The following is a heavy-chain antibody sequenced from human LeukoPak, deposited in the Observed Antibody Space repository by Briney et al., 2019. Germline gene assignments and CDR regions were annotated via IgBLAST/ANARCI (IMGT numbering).Heavy chain of an antibody. CDR1: GHSISSGYC. V-gene: IGHV4-38-2*01. CDR2: IYHSGST. D-gene: IGHD2-15*01. Sequence: SETLSLTCAVSGHSISSGYCWGWIRQPPGKGLEWIGSIYHSGSTYYNPSLKSRVTISVDTSKNQFSLKLSSVTAADTAVYYCARVNSGGSCYDYWGQGTLVTVSS. J-gene: IGHJ4*02. CDR3: ARVNSGGSCYDY.